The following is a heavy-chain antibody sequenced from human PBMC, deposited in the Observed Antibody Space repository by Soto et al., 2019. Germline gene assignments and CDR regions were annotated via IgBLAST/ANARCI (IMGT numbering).Heavy chain of an antibody. D-gene: IGHD5-18*01. V-gene: IGHV1-46*01. CDR1: GYIFTNHY. CDR3: AREAAGYSYGHHDY. CDR2: INPSGGST. Sequence: ASVKVSCKASGYIFTNHYIHWVRQAPGQGLEWMGIINPSGGSTNYLQKLQGRITMTRDTSTSTVYMELSSLRSEDTAVYYCAREAAGYSYGHHDYWGQGTLVTVSS. J-gene: IGHJ4*02.